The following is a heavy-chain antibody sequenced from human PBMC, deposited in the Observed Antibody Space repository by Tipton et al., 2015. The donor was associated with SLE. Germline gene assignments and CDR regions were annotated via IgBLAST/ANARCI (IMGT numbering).Heavy chain of an antibody. CDR1: GFSFSNYW. D-gene: IGHD3-22*01. J-gene: IGHJ4*02. V-gene: IGHV3-30-3*01. CDR3: ARDLISGYYGSDY. CDR2: ISYDGTNK. Sequence: SLRLSCAASGFSFSNYWMNWVRQAPGKGLEWVAVISYDGTNKYYGDSVKGRFTISRDNSKNTFYLQMNSLRPEDTAVYYCARDLISGYYGSDYWGQGTLVTVSS.